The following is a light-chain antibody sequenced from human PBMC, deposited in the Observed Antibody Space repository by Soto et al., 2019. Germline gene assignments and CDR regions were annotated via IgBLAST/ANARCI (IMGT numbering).Light chain of an antibody. CDR1: QGISNY. V-gene: IGKV1-27*01. CDR2: AAS. CDR3: QQYNNWPRT. J-gene: IGKJ1*01. Sequence: DIQMTPSPSSLSTSVGDRVTITCLASQGISNYLAWYQQKPGKVPKLLIYAASTLQSGVPSRFSGSGSGTDFTLTISSLQFEDFAVYYCQQYNNWPRTFGQGTKVDIK.